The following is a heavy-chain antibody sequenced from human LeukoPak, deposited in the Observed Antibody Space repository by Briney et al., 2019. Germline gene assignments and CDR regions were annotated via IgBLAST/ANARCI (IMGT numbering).Heavy chain of an antibody. J-gene: IGHJ6*02. V-gene: IGHV3-7*01. CDR1: GFTFSSYW. CDR3: ARDGVPVAGSYYYGMDV. Sequence: PGGSLRLSCAASGFTFSSYWMSWVRQAPGKGLEWVANIKQDGSEKYYVDSVKGRFTISRDNAKNSLYLQMNSLRAEDTAVYYCARDGVPVAGSYYYGMDVWGQGTTVTVSS. CDR2: IKQDGSEK. D-gene: IGHD6-19*01.